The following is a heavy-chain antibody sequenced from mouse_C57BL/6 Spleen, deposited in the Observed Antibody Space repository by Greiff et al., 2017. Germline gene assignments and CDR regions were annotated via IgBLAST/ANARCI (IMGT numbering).Heavy chain of an antibody. CDR1: GYTFTSYW. V-gene: IGHV1-64*01. J-gene: IGHJ1*03. D-gene: IGHD1-1*01. CDR2: IHPNSGST. CDR3: ARNRVITTVVAHWYFDV. Sequence: QVQLQQPGAELVKPGASVKLSCKASGYTFTSYWMHWVKQRPGQGLEWIGMIHPNSGSTNYNEKFKSKATLTVDKSSSTAYMQLSSLTSEDSAVYYCARNRVITTVVAHWYFDVWGTGTTVTVSS.